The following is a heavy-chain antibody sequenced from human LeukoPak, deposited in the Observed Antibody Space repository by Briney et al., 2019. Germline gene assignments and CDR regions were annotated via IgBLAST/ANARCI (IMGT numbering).Heavy chain of an antibody. Sequence: PSETLSLTCAVSGYSVNNGYYWGWIRQPPGKGLEWIGSLYHSDSVYYNTALQSRVSMSVDTSKNQFSLKLSFVTAADTAVYYCARQHDSYFYYYVDVWGSGTTVTVSS. CDR2: LYHSDSV. V-gene: IGHV4-38-2*01. CDR3: ARQHDSYFYYYVDV. CDR1: GYSVNNGYY. J-gene: IGHJ6*03.